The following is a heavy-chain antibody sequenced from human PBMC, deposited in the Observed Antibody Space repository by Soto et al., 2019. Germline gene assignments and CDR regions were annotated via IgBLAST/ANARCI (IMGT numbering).Heavy chain of an antibody. D-gene: IGHD2-15*01. V-gene: IGHV4-31*03. Sequence: QVQLQESGPGLVRPSQTLSLTCTVSGGSINSGDSYWNWIRQHPEKGLEWIGYITYRGSTFYNPSLKSRIIISVDTSKYQFSLSLRSVTAADTAVYYCARDAPGVAAYWGQGTLVTVSS. CDR2: ITYRGST. J-gene: IGHJ4*02. CDR1: GGSINSGDSY. CDR3: ARDAPGVAAY.